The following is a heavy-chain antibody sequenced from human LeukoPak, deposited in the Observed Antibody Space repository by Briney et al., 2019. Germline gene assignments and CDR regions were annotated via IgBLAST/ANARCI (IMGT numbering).Heavy chain of an antibody. V-gene: IGHV1-69*13. CDR1: GGTFSSYA. CDR2: IMPIFGTA. J-gene: IGHJ3*02. D-gene: IGHD3-22*01. CDR3: ARGKKRGDYDSSGYYFRAFDI. Sequence: ASVKVSCKASGGTFSSYAISWVRQAPGQGLEWMGGIMPIFGTANYAQKFQGRVTITADESTSTAYMELSSLRSEDTAVYYCARGKKRGDYDSSGYYFRAFDIWGQGTMVTVSS.